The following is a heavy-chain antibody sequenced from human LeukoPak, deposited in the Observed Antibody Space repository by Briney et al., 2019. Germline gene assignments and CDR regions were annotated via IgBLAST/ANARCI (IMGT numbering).Heavy chain of an antibody. CDR2: INTDGSTT. J-gene: IGHJ4*02. CDR1: GFTFSSYW. D-gene: IGHD4-17*01. CDR3: AAVTTAD. V-gene: IGHV3-74*01. Sequence: PGGSLRLSSAASGFTFSSYWMYWVRQAPGKGLVWVSRINTDGSTTNYADSVKGRFTISRDNAKNTLYLQMNSLRAEDTAVYYCAAVTTADWGPGTLVTVPS.